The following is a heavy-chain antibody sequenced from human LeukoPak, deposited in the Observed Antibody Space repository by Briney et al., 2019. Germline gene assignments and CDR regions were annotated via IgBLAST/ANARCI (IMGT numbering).Heavy chain of an antibody. Sequence: GGSLRLSCTASGFTFSNYAMHWVRQAPGKGLEWVAIISYDGSNKYYADSVKGRFTISRDNSKNTLYLQMNSLRAEDTAVYYCARDDNLATHYYGMDVWGQGTTVTVSS. CDR3: ARDDNLATHYYGMDV. J-gene: IGHJ6*02. D-gene: IGHD1-26*01. V-gene: IGHV3-30*04. CDR1: GFTFSNYA. CDR2: ISYDGSNK.